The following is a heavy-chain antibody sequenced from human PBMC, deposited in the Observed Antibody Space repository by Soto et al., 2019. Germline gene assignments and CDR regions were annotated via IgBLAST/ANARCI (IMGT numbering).Heavy chain of an antibody. CDR1: GGSISSSSYY. D-gene: IGHD4-17*01. Sequence: SETLSLTCTVSGGSISSSSYYWGWIRQPPGKGLEWIGSIYYSGSTYYNPSLKSRVTISVDTSKNQFSLKLSSVTAADTAVYYCARGGYGDYEAGPWAFDIWGQGTMVTVSS. V-gene: IGHV4-39*01. CDR3: ARGGYGDYEAGPWAFDI. J-gene: IGHJ3*02. CDR2: IYYSGST.